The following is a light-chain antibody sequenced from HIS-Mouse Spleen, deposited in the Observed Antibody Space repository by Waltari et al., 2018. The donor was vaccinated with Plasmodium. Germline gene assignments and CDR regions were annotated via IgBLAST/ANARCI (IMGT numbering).Light chain of an antibody. CDR1: QSVSSN. CDR2: GAS. CDR3: QQYNNWSFT. V-gene: IGKV3-15*01. J-gene: IGKJ3*01. Sequence: IVLTQSPATLSVSPGESATLSCRASQSVSSNLAWYQQKPGQAPRLLIYGASTRATGIPEFTLTISSLQSEDFAVYYCQQYNNWSFTFGPGTKVDIK.